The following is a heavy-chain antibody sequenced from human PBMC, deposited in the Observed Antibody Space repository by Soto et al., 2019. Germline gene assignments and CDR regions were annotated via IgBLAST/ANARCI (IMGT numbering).Heavy chain of an antibody. D-gene: IGHD4-4*01. J-gene: IGHJ4*02. CDR2: ISGSGSTT. Sequence: GGSLRLSCAASGLTFSGYAMSWVRQAPGTGLEWVSAISGSGSTTYYADSVKGRFTISRDDSKNILFLQMNILRAEDTAVYYCVTRSRGLQSSPPRLDSWGQGTLVTVSS. V-gene: IGHV3-23*01. CDR3: VTRSRGLQSSPPRLDS. CDR1: GLTFSGYA.